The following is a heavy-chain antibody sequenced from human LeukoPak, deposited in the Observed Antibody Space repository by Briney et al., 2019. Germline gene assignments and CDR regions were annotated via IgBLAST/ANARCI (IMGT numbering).Heavy chain of an antibody. J-gene: IGHJ4*02. CDR2: ISSSSSYI. V-gene: IGHV3-21*01. D-gene: IGHD6-19*01. CDR1: GFTFSSYS. Sequence: GGSLRLSCAASGFTFSSYSMNWVRQAPGKGLERVSSISSSSSYIYYADSVKGRFTISRDNAKNSLYLQMNSLRAEDTAVYYCARDILWYSSGWDPDYWGQGTLLTVSS. CDR3: ARDILWYSSGWDPDY.